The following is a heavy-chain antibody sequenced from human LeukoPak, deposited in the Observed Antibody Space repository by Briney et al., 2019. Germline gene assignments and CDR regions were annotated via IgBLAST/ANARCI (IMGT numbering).Heavy chain of an antibody. CDR1: GDSFSGYC. CDR3: ARRVSYYYFYMDV. V-gene: IGHV4-34*01. J-gene: IGHJ6*03. CDR2: INDSGST. Sequence: SETLSLTCGVSGDSFSGYCWSWIRQSPGKGLEWMAEINDSGSTNFNPSLKSRLRISLDASKNQFSLTLSSVTAADTAVYYCARRVSYYYFYMDVWGNGTTVTVSS.